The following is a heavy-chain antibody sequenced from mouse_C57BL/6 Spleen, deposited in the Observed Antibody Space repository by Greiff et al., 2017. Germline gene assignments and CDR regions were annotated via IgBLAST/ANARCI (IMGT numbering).Heavy chain of an antibody. D-gene: IGHD2-4*01. J-gene: IGHJ3*01. Sequence: QLQQPGAELVMPGASVKLSCKASGYTFTSYWMHWVKQRPGQGLEWIGEIDPSDRYTNYNQKFKGKSTLTVDKSSSTAYMQLSSLTSEDSAVYYCERGKENYDSPFAYWGQGTLVTVSA. CDR3: ERGKENYDSPFAY. CDR2: IDPSDRYT. CDR1: GYTFTSYW. V-gene: IGHV1-69*01.